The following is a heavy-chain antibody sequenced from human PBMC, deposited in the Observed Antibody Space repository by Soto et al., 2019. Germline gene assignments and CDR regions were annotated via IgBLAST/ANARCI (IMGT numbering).Heavy chain of an antibody. J-gene: IGHJ5*02. V-gene: IGHV4-4*07. CDR3: VRVESNTVRDCFDP. D-gene: IGHD3-10*02. CDR1: GGSMSKFY. CDR2: DYATGTR. Sequence: PSATLSLTCSVSGGSMSKFYWCWLRTTAGKGLEWMGRDYATGTRDYNHSLRSSIAMSVDISKKTFSLRLRSVTAADTGVYYCVRVESNTVRDCFDPWGQG.